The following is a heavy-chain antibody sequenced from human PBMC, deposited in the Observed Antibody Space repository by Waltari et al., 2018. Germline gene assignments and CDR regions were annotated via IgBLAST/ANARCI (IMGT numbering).Heavy chain of an antibody. Sequence: QVQLVQSGAEVKKPGSSVKVSCKASGGTFSSYAISWVRQAPGQGLEWMGRIIPIFGTANYAQKCQGRVTITADKSTSTAYMELSSLRSEDTAVYYCASSGDSYSRQLIYFDYWGQGTLVTVSS. J-gene: IGHJ4*02. CDR1: GGTFSSYA. CDR2: IIPIFGTA. V-gene: IGHV1-69*08. CDR3: ASSGDSYSRQLIYFDY. D-gene: IGHD3-16*01.